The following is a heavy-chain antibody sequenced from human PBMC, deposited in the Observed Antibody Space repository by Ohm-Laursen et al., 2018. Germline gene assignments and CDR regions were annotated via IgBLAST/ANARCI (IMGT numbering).Heavy chain of an antibody. CDR1: GFSVSNNY. V-gene: IGHV3-23*01. Sequence: GSLRLSCTASGFSVSNNYLIWVRQAPGKGLEWVSVVGADGVTTFYADSVTGRFTVSRDNSKNTLYMQMNSLRAEDAAVYYCAKSRRLGEHAWDSWGQGTLVTVSS. CDR3: AKSRRLGEHAWDS. CDR2: VGADGVTT. D-gene: IGHD3-16*01. J-gene: IGHJ4*02.